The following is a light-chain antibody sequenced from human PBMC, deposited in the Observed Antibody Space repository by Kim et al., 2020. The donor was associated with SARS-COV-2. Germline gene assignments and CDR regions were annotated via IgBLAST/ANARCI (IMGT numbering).Light chain of an antibody. Sequence: DIVMTQSPATLSVSPGERATLSCRASQSVSSNLAWYQQKPGQAPRLLIYGASTRATGIPGRFSGSGSGTEFTLTISSLQSEDFAVYYWQQNSHWPLTFGGGTKVDIK. CDR3: QQNSHWPLT. CDR2: GAS. V-gene: IGKV3-15*01. J-gene: IGKJ4*01. CDR1: QSVSSN.